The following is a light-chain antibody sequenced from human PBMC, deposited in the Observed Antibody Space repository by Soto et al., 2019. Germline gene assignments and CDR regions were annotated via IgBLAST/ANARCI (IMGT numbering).Light chain of an antibody. CDR3: QQCGSSPLT. Sequence: EIVLTQSPGTLSLSPGERATLSCRASQSVSSSYLAWYQQKPGQAPRLLIYGASSRATGIPDRFGGSGSGTDFTLTISRLEPEDFAVYYCQQCGSSPLTFGGGTKVEIK. CDR2: GAS. V-gene: IGKV3-20*01. CDR1: QSVSSSY. J-gene: IGKJ4*01.